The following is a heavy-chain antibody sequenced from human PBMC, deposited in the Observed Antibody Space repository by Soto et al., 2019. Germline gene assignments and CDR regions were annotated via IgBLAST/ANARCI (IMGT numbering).Heavy chain of an antibody. Sequence: ASVEVSCKASGYTFTGYYMHWVRQAPGQGLEWMGWINPNSGGTNYAQKFQGWVTMTRDTSISTAYMELSRLRSDDTTVYYCARGMTTVTTLDYWGQGTLVTVSS. CDR2: INPNSGGT. J-gene: IGHJ4*02. CDR1: GYTFTGYY. D-gene: IGHD4-4*01. CDR3: ARGMTTVTTLDY. V-gene: IGHV1-2*04.